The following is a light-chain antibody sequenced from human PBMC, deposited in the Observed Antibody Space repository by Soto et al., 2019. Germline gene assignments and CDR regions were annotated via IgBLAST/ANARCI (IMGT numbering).Light chain of an antibody. J-gene: IGKJ1*01. CDR3: QQYNRYPLT. Sequence: AIQLTQSPSSLSASVGDRVTITCRASQGISSYLAWYQQKPGKAPKLLIYKASSLESGVPSTFSGSGSGTEFTLTISSLQPADSATYYCQQYNRYPLTFGQGTKVDIK. V-gene: IGKV1-13*02. CDR2: KAS. CDR1: QGISSY.